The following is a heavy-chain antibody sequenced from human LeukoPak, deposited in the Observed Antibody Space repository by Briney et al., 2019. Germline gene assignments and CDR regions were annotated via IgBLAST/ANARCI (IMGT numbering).Heavy chain of an antibody. Sequence: ASVKVSCKASGYTFTGYYMHWVRQAPGQGLEWMGWINPNSGGTNYAQKFQGRVTITRDTSISTAYMELGRLRSDDTAVYYCASLRDGYNLFDYWGQGTLVTVSS. CDR1: GYTFTGYY. CDR2: INPNSGGT. D-gene: IGHD5-24*01. J-gene: IGHJ4*02. CDR3: ASLRDGYNLFDY. V-gene: IGHV1-2*02.